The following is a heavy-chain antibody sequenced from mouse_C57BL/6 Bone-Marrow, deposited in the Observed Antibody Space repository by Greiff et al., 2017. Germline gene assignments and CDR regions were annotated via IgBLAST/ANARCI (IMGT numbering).Heavy chain of an antibody. V-gene: IGHV5-6*02. Sequence: DVKLVESGGDLVQPGGSLKLSCASSGFTFRTYGMSWVRQTPDKRLEWVATISSGGSYTYYPDSVKGRFIISRDNAKNTLYLQMSSLKSEDTAMYYCARRGYGNYPWFAYWGQGTLVTVSA. D-gene: IGHD2-10*02. J-gene: IGHJ3*01. CDR2: ISSGGSYT. CDR3: ARRGYGNYPWFAY. CDR1: GFTFRTYG.